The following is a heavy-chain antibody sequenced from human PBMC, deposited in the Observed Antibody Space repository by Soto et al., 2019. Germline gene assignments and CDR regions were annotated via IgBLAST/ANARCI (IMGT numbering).Heavy chain of an antibody. V-gene: IGHV3-73*01. J-gene: IGHJ6*02. D-gene: IGHD3-3*01. CDR3: TRHGSALEWLPYYYYGMDV. CDR1: GFTFSGSA. CDR2: IRSKANSYAT. Sequence: GGSLRLSCAASGFTFSGSAMHWVRQASGKGLEWVGRIRSKANSYATAYAASVKGRFTISRDDSKNTAYLQMNSLKTEDTAVYYCTRHGSALEWLPYYYYGMDVWGQGTTVTVSS.